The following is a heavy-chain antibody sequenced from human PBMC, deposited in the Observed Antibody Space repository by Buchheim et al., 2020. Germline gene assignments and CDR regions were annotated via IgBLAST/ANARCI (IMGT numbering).Heavy chain of an antibody. Sequence: QLQLQESGSGLVKPSQTLSLTCAVSGGSISSGGYSWSWIRQPPGKGLEWIGYIYHSGSTYYNPSLKSRVTISVDRSKNQFSLKLSSVTAADTAVYYRARSAKRLWFGDQTGPWFDPWGQGTL. V-gene: IGHV4-30-2*01. CDR2: IYHSGST. CDR1: GGSISSGGYS. CDR3: ARSAKRLWFGDQTGPWFDP. D-gene: IGHD3-10*01. J-gene: IGHJ5*02.